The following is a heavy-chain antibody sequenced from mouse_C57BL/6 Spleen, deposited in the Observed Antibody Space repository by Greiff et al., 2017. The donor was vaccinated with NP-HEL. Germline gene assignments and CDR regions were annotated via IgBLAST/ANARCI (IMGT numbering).Heavy chain of an antibody. Sequence: QVQLKQPGAELVRPGSSVKLSCKASGYTFTSYWMHWVKQRPIQGLEWIGNIDPSDSETHYIQKFKDKATLTVDKSSSTAYMQLSSLTSEDSAVYYCARHGAYPSLFFDYWGQGTTLTVSS. D-gene: IGHD2-10*01. CDR3: ARHGAYPSLFFDY. CDR1: GYTFTSYW. J-gene: IGHJ2*01. V-gene: IGHV1-52*01. CDR2: IDPSDSET.